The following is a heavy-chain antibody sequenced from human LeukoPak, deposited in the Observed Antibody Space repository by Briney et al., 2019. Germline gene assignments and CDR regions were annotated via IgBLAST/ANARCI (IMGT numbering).Heavy chain of an antibody. D-gene: IGHD3-22*01. J-gene: IGHJ4*02. CDR3: ARVGGVSSGYFDH. V-gene: IGHV4-39*07. CDR2: IYYSGST. CDR1: GGSISSSSYY. Sequence: SETLSLTCTVSGGSISSSSYYWGWIRQPPGKGLEWIGSIYYSGSTYYNPSLKSRVTISVDTSKNQFSLKLSSVTAADTAVYYCARVGGVSSGYFDHWGQGTLVTVSS.